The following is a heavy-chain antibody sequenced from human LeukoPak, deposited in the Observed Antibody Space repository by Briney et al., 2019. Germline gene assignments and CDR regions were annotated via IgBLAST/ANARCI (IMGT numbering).Heavy chain of an antibody. J-gene: IGHJ6*03. Sequence: GGSLRLSCAASGFTFSSYGMSWVRQAPGKGLEWVSAISGSGGGTYYADSVKGRFTISRDNSKNTLYLQMNSLRAEDTAVYYCAKMTGAVAGTHYYYYMDVWGKGTTVTISS. CDR3: AKMTGAVAGTHYYYYMDV. D-gene: IGHD6-19*01. CDR2: ISGSGGGT. CDR1: GFTFSSYG. V-gene: IGHV3-23*01.